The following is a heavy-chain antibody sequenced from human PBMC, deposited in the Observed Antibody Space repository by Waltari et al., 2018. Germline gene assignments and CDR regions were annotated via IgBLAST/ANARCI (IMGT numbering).Heavy chain of an antibody. V-gene: IGHV3-48*03. CDR2: ISGRGSAI. J-gene: IGHJ4*02. CDR1: GFTFTNYE. D-gene: IGHD3-22*01. CDR3: ARGRFDSSGFSDC. Sequence: EVQLVESGGGLVQPGGSLRLSCAASGFTFTNYEMNWVRQAPGKGLEWVSYISGRGSAIYDADSVKGRFTISRDNTKNSLSLQMNSLRAEDTAVYFCARGRFDSSGFSDCWGQGTLVTVSS.